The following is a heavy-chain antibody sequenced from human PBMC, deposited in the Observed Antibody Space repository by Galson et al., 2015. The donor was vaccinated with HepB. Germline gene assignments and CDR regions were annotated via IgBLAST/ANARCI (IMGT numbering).Heavy chain of an antibody. J-gene: IGHJ3*02. CDR2: ISGSGGST. D-gene: IGHD6-19*01. V-gene: IGHV3-23*01. CDR1: AFTFSSYD. CDR3: TSRPAEWSNVWFDAFDI. Sequence: SLRLSCAASAFTFSSYDMSWVRQAPGKGLEWVSAISGSGGSTYYADSVKGRFTISRDNSKNTLYLQMNSLRAEDTAVYYCTSRPAEWSNVWFDAFDIWGQGTMVTVSS.